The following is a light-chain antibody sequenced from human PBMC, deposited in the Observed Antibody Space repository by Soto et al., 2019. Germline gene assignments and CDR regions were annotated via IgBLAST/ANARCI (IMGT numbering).Light chain of an antibody. Sequence: DIQMTQSPSTLSASVGDRVIITCRASQSISSWLAWYQQKPGKAPDLLIYRASTLKTGIPSRFSGSGSGTHFTLTISSLQPDDFATYYCQQYDRASWTFGPGTKVEIK. V-gene: IGKV1-5*03. J-gene: IGKJ1*01. CDR1: QSISSW. CDR2: RAS. CDR3: QQYDRASWT.